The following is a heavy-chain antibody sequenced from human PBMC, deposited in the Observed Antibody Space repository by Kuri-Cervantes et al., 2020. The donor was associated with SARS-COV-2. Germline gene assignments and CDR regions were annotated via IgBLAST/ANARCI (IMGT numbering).Heavy chain of an antibody. CDR1: GGSISSSSYY. CDR2: IYYSGST. D-gene: IGHD2-15*01. CDR3: ARGRQFWDIVVVVAARWFDP. V-gene: IGHV4-39*01. Sequence: SETLSLTCTVSGGSISSSSYYWGWIRQPPGKGLEWIGSIYYSGSTYYNPSLKSRVTISVDTSKNQSSLKLSSVTAADTAVYYCARGRQFWDIVVVVAARWFDPWGQGTLVTVSS. J-gene: IGHJ5*02.